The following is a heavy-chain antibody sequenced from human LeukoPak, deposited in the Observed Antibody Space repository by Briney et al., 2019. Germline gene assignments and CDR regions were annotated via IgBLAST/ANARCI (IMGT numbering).Heavy chain of an antibody. Sequence: GGSLRLSCSASGFTFSRSAMSWVRQAPGKGLEWVSYIHSSGGTIYYADSVKGRFTISRDSAKNSVYLRMNSLRAEDTALYYCARKLTGTTYFDCWGQGTLVTVSS. CDR3: ARKLTGTTYFDC. V-gene: IGHV3-48*03. CDR2: IHSSGGTI. CDR1: GFTFSRSA. J-gene: IGHJ4*02. D-gene: IGHD1-1*01.